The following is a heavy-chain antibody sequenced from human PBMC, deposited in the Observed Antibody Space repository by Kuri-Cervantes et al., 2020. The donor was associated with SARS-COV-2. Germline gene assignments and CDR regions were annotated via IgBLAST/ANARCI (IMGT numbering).Heavy chain of an antibody. Sequence: SETLSLTCTVSGGSISSHYWSWIRQPPGKGLEWIGEINHSGSTNYNPSLKSRVTISVDTSKNQFSLKLSSVTAADTAVYYCARGGDYGFWFDPWGQGTLVTVSS. J-gene: IGHJ5*02. CDR2: INHSGST. CDR3: ARGGDYGFWFDP. CDR1: GGSISSHY. V-gene: IGHV4-34*01. D-gene: IGHD4-17*01.